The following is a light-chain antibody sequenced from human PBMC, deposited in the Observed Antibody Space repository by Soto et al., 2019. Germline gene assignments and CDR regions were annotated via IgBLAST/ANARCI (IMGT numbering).Light chain of an antibody. Sequence: EIVLTQSPATLSLSPGESATLSCRASQSIGIYLTWYRQKRGQAPRLLIYGASNRATGIPARFSGSGSGTDFTLTITDLEPEDFAVSYCQHRNNWPGTWTLGQGTKVDIK. CDR2: GAS. J-gene: IGKJ1*01. CDR3: QHRNNWPGTWT. V-gene: IGKV3-11*01. CDR1: QSIGIY.